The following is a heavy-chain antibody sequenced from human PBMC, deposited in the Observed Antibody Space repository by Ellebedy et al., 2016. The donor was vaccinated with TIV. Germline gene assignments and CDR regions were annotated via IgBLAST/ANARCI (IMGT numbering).Heavy chain of an antibody. CDR2: LSLYKGHT. Sequence: AASVKVSCKTSGYTFPSYGVSWVRQAPGQGLEWMGLLSLYKGHTNIAQKFQGRVSMTRDTSTSTAYLELRSLTPDDTALYYCARDPDILSWSGELWGLDYWGQGTLVTVSS. D-gene: IGHD3-10*01. CDR3: ARDPDILSWSGELWGLDY. CDR1: GYTFPSYG. V-gene: IGHV1-18*01. J-gene: IGHJ4*02.